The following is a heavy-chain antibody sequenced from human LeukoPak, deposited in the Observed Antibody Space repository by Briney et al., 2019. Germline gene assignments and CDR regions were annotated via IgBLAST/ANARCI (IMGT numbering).Heavy chain of an antibody. J-gene: IGHJ4*02. Sequence: PGGSLRLSCAASGFTFSSYGMHWVRQAPGKGLEWVAVISYDGSNKYYADSVKGRFTISRDNSKNTLYLQMNSLRAEDTAVYYCAKDSYQDTAMWFFDYWGQGTLVTVSS. V-gene: IGHV3-30*18. CDR1: GFTFSSYG. D-gene: IGHD5-18*01. CDR2: ISYDGSNK. CDR3: AKDSYQDTAMWFFDY.